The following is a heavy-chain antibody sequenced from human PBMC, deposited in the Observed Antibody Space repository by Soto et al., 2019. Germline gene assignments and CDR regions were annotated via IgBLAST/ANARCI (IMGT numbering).Heavy chain of an antibody. D-gene: IGHD5-18*01. Sequence: PSETLALTCTVSGGSISSSSYYWGWIRQPPGKGLEWIGSIYYSGSTYYNPSLKSRVTISVDTSKNQFSLKLSSVTAADTAVYYCARHEQLWSRFDYWGQGTLVTVSS. V-gene: IGHV4-39*01. CDR2: IYYSGST. J-gene: IGHJ4*02. CDR1: GGSISSSSYY. CDR3: ARHEQLWSRFDY.